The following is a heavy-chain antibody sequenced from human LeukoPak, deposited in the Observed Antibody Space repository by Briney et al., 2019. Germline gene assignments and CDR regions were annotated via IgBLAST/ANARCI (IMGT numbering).Heavy chain of an antibody. CDR1: SGSISTSNYY. CDR3: ARHEHKAVAGDT. J-gene: IGHJ5*02. V-gene: IGHV4-39*01. CDR2: IFYSGST. Sequence: SETLSLTCTVSSGSISTSNYYWGWVRQPPGKALEWIGNIFYSGSTFYNPSLKSRVTISIDTSKNQFSLTLSSVNAADTSLYYCARHEHKAVAGDTWGQGILVTVSS. D-gene: IGHD6-19*01.